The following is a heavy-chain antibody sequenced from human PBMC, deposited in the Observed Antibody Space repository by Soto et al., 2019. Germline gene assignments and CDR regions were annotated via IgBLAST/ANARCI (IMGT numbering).Heavy chain of an antibody. CDR1: GFTFSSYS. Sequence: EVQLVESGGGLAKPGGSLRLSCAASGFTFSSYSMNWVRQAPGKGLEWVSSISSSSSYIYYADSVKGRFTISRDNAKNSLYLQINSLRAEDTAVYYCAKVVGRSALDYWGQGTLVTVSS. D-gene: IGHD2-15*01. CDR2: ISSSSSYI. V-gene: IGHV3-21*01. J-gene: IGHJ4*02. CDR3: AKVVGRSALDY.